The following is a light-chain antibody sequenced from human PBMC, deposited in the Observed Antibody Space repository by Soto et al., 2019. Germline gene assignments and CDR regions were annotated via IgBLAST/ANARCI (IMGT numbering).Light chain of an antibody. CDR2: EVT. CDR3: ASSAGNLYV. Sequence: QSVLTQPPSASGSPGQSVTISCTGTSSDVGGYTVSWYQHRPGKAPKVMIYEVTKRPSGVPDRFSGSKSGNTASLTVSGLQAEDEADYYCASSAGNLYVFGTGTKVTVL. CDR1: SSDVGGYT. V-gene: IGLV2-8*01. J-gene: IGLJ1*01.